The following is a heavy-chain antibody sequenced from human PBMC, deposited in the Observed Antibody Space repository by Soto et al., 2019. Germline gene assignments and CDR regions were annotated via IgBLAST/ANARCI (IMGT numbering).Heavy chain of an antibody. CDR1: GFTLSNYG. Sequence: ASVKVSCKASGFTLSNYGLNWVRQAPGQGLEWMGWVSANNGHTNYAQNLQGRVSMTTDTSTGTAYMELRGLTFDDTAVYYCARDIESVTAKHFFYYCAMDVWGQGTTVTVSS. J-gene: IGHJ6*02. CDR3: ARDIESVTAKHFFYYCAMDV. D-gene: IGHD2-8*01. V-gene: IGHV1-18*01. CDR2: VSANNGHT.